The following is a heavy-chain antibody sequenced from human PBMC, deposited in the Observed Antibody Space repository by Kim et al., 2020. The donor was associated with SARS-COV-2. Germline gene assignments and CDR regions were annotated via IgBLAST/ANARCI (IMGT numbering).Heavy chain of an antibody. V-gene: IGHV4-61*01. D-gene: IGHD3-9*01. CDR2: IYYSGRT. CDR3: ARVIRYDILTGPIY. J-gene: IGHJ4*02. CDR1: GGSVSSGSYY. Sequence: SETLSLTCTVSGGSVSSGSYYWSWIRQPPGKGLEWIGYIYYSGRTNYNPSPKSRVTISVDTYKNQFSLKLSSVTAADTAVYYCARVIRYDILTGPIYWGQGTLVTVSS.